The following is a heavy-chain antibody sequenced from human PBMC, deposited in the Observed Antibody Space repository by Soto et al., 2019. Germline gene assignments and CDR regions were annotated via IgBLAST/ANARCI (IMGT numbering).Heavy chain of an antibody. CDR1: GFTFSSYN. Sequence: EVQLVESGGGLTKPGGSLRLSCTASGFTFSSYNMNWVRQAPGKGLEWVSFISSGGEYRFYADSVKGRFNISRDNAKNSVYLHLNSLTAADTAVYYCTRDRQLVQDWFDPWRQGTLVTVSS. CDR2: ISSGGEYR. D-gene: IGHD6-13*01. CDR3: TRDRQLVQDWFDP. J-gene: IGHJ5*02. V-gene: IGHV3-21*01.